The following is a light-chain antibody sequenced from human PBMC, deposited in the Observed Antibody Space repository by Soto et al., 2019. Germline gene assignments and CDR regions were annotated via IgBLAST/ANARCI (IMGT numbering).Light chain of an antibody. J-gene: IGKJ1*01. CDR1: QSISSW. CDR3: QQYKSYPWT. V-gene: IGKV1-5*03. CDR2: KAS. Sequence: DNHMTQSPSTLSASVGDRVTITCRASQSISSWLAWYQQKPGKAPNLLIYKASSLRSGVPSRCSGSGSGTEFTLTISSLQPDDSATYYCQQYKSYPWTFGQGTKVDIK.